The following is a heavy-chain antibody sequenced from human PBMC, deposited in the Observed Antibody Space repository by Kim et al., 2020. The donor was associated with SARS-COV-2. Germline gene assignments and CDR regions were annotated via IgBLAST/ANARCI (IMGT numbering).Heavy chain of an antibody. CDR2: EK. Sequence: EKYYVDSVKGRFTISRDNAKNSLYLQMNSLRAEDTAVYYCAREQQLGIDYWGQGTLVTVSS. CDR3: AREQQLGIDY. D-gene: IGHD6-13*01. J-gene: IGHJ4*02. V-gene: IGHV3-7*03.